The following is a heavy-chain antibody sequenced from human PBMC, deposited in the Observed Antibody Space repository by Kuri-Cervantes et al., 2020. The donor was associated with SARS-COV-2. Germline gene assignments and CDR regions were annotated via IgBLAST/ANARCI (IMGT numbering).Heavy chain of an antibody. CDR1: GGTFSSYT. J-gene: IGHJ4*02. CDR3: ARGRPADYDSSGYTFDY. CDR2: IIPILGIA. D-gene: IGHD3-22*01. Sequence: SVKVSCKASGGTFSSYTISWVRQAPGQGLEWMGRIIPILGIANYAQKFQGRVTITADKSTSTAYMELSSLRSEDTAVYYCARGRPADYDSSGYTFDYWGQGTLVTVSS. V-gene: IGHV1-69*02.